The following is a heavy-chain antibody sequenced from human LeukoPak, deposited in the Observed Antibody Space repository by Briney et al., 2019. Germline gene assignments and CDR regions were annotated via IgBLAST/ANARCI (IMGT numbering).Heavy chain of an antibody. J-gene: IGHJ6*02. CDR1: GFTFSSYE. CDR2: ISSSGSTI. CDR3: AREKWSRYYYGMDV. V-gene: IGHV3-48*03. Sequence: GGSLRLSCAASGFTFSSYEMNWVRQAPGKGLEWVSLISSSGSTIYYADSVKGRFTISKDNAKNSLYLQMNSLRAEDTAVYYCAREKWSRYYYGMDVWGQGTTVTVSS. D-gene: IGHD2-15*01.